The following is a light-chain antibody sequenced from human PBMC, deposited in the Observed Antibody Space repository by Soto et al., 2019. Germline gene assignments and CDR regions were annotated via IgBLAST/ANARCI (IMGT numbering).Light chain of an antibody. J-gene: IGLJ1*01. Sequence: QSALTQPASVSGSPGQSITISCAGTSSDVGGYNDVSWYQQHPGKAPKLMIYEVSNRPSGVSNRFSGSKSGNTASLTISGLQAEDEADYYCSSYTSSSLYVFGTGTKLTVL. CDR3: SSYTSSSLYV. CDR2: EVS. V-gene: IGLV2-14*01. CDR1: SSDVGGYND.